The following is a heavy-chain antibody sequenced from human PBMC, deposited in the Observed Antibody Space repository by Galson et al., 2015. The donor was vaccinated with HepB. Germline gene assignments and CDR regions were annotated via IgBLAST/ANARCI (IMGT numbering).Heavy chain of an antibody. J-gene: IGHJ5*02. D-gene: IGHD2-15*01. CDR3: AREDIGATMAVWFDP. Sequence: SVKVSCKASGGTFSSYAISWVRQAPGQGLEWMGGIIPIFGTANYAQKFQGSVTITADESTSTAYMELSSLRSEDTAVYYCAREDIGATMAVWFDPWGQGTLVTVSS. V-gene: IGHV1-69*13. CDR1: GGTFSSYA. CDR2: IIPIFGTA.